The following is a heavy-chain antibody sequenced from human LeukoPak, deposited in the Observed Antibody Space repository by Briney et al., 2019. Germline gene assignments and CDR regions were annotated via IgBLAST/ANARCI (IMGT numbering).Heavy chain of an antibody. D-gene: IGHD3-22*01. Sequence: GGSLRLSCAASGLTFSSYAMSWVRQAPGKGLEWVSAISGSGGSTYYADSVKGRLTISKDNSKNTLYLQMNSLRAEDTAVYYCAKAGSGYYGGYWGQGTLVTVSS. J-gene: IGHJ4*02. CDR1: GLTFSSYA. CDR2: ISGSGGST. CDR3: AKAGSGYYGGY. V-gene: IGHV3-23*01.